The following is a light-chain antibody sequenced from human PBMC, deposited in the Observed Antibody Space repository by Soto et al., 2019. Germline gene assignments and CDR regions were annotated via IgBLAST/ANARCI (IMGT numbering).Light chain of an antibody. J-gene: IGLJ3*02. CDR3: ATWDSSLSAGV. CDR1: SSNIGSNY. Sequence: QSVLTQPPSVSAAPGQKVSNSCSGSSSNIGSNYVSWFQQLPGTAPKLLIYENNKRPSGIPDRFSGSKSGTSATLGITGLQTGDEADYYCATWDSSLSAGVFGGGTKLTVL. V-gene: IGLV1-51*02. CDR2: ENN.